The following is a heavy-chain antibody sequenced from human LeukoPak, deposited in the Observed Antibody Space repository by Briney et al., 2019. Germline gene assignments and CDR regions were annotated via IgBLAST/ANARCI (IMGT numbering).Heavy chain of an antibody. J-gene: IGHJ4*02. Sequence: SQTLSLTCTIPGDSVSSNSAAWNWIRQSPSRGLEWLGRTSYRSKWYNNYAVSVKSRITINPDTSKNQFSLQLKSVTPEDTAVYYCARWQHDTAFFDYWGQGTLVTVSS. V-gene: IGHV6-1*01. CDR1: GDSVSSNSAA. D-gene: IGHD1-1*01. CDR2: TSYRSKWYN. CDR3: ARWQHDTAFFDY.